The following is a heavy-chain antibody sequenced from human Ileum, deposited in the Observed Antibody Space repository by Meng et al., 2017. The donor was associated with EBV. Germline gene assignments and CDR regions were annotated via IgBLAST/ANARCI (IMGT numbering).Heavy chain of an antibody. CDR3: ARGQKGYFDL. Sequence: QLQLQDSGPELVKPSQTLSFSCSVSGGSISSSNYFWSWIRQPPGKGLELSGHIYNSGSTYYNPSLKSRITISVDTSKNQFSLKLSSVTAADTAVYYCARGQKGYFDLWGRGTLVTVSS. CDR2: IYNSGST. V-gene: IGHV4-30-4*01. CDR1: GGSISSSNYF. J-gene: IGHJ2*01.